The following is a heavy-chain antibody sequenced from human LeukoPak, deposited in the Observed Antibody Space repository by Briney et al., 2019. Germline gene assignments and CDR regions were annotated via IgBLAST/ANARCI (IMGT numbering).Heavy chain of an antibody. J-gene: IGHJ4*02. CDR3: ARDDGSYSYFDY. D-gene: IGHD1-26*01. Sequence: SETLSLTCTVSGGSISSSSYYWGWIRQPPGKGLEWIGSIYYSGSTYYNPSLKSRVTISVDTSKNQFSLKLSSVTAADTAVYYCARDDGSYSYFDYWGQGTLVTVSS. V-gene: IGHV4-39*02. CDR2: IYYSGST. CDR1: GGSISSSSYY.